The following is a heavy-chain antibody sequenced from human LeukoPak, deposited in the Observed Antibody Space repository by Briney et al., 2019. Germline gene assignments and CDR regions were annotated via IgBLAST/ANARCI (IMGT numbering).Heavy chain of an antibody. CDR2: IYHSGST. CDR1: GGSISSASYY. V-gene: IGHV4-39*07. Sequence: KPSETLSLTCTVSGGSISSASYYWGWIRQPPGKGLEWIGSIYHSGSTYYNPSLKSRVTISVDTSKNQFSLKLSSVTAADTAVYYCAREVRQWLVHWFDPWGQGTLVTVSS. J-gene: IGHJ5*02. D-gene: IGHD6-19*01. CDR3: AREVRQWLVHWFDP.